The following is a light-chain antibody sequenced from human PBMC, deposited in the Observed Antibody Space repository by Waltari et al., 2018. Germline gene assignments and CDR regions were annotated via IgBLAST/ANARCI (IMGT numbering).Light chain of an antibody. V-gene: IGLV2-14*01. CDR3: SSYTSSSTLYV. CDR1: TSAVGGYNY. Sequence: QSALTQPASVSGSPGQSITISCPGTTSAVGGYNYVPWYQQHPGKAPKLMIYDVSNRPSGVSNRFSGSKSGNTASLTISGLQAEDEADYYCSSYTSSSTLYVFGTGTKVTVL. CDR2: DVS. J-gene: IGLJ1*01.